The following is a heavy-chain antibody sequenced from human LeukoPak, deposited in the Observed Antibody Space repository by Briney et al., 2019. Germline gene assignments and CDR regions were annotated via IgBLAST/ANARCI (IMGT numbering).Heavy chain of an antibody. Sequence: PSGTLSLTCTVSRYSISSGSYWGWIRQSPGKGLEWIGSIYHSGSTYYNPSLKSRVTISVDTSKNQFSLKMRSVTAADTAVYYCVRVNHCSSTSCCTWFDPWGQGTLVTVSS. D-gene: IGHD2-2*01. CDR1: RYSISSGSY. CDR3: VRVNHCSSTSCCTWFDP. CDR2: IYHSGST. V-gene: IGHV4-38-2*02. J-gene: IGHJ5*02.